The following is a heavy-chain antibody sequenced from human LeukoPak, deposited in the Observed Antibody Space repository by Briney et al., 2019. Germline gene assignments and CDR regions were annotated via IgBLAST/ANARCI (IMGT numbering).Heavy chain of an antibody. Sequence: GGSLRLSCAASGFIFSSYSMNWARQAPGKGLEWVSSISSSSSYIYYADSVKGRFTISRDNAKNSLYLQMNSLRAEDTAVYYCARPHYYDSSGYYYLFDYWGQGTLVTVSS. CDR2: ISSSSSYI. V-gene: IGHV3-21*01. CDR1: GFIFSSYS. J-gene: IGHJ4*02. D-gene: IGHD3-22*01. CDR3: ARPHYYDSSGYYYLFDY.